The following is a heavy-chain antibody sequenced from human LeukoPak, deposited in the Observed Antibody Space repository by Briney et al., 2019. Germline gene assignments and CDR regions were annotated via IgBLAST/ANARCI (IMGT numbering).Heavy chain of an antibody. CDR2: IKSKTDGGTT. Sequence: GGSLRLSCAASGFTFSNAWMSWVRQAPGKGLEWVGRIKSKTDGGTTDYAAPVKGRFTISRDDSKNTLYLQMNSLKTEDTAVYYCTTTSARRFLEWLLAPDYWGQGTLDTVSS. J-gene: IGHJ4*02. CDR3: TTTSARRFLEWLLAPDY. V-gene: IGHV3-15*01. CDR1: GFTFSNAW. D-gene: IGHD3-3*01.